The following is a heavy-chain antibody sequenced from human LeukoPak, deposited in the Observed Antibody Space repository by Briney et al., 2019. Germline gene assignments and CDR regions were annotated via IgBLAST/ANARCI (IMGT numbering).Heavy chain of an antibody. CDR1: GLTVSGNY. CDR3: ARPRSTGGYSYGPPPDY. V-gene: IGHV3-30*03. CDR2: ISYDGGYK. D-gene: IGHD5-18*01. Sequence: GGSLRLSCAASGLTVSGNYMSWVRQAPGRGLDWVALISYDGGYKYYADSVEGRFTISRDNSKNTLYLQMNSLRAEDTAVYYCARPRSTGGYSYGPPPDYWGQGTLVTVSS. J-gene: IGHJ4*02.